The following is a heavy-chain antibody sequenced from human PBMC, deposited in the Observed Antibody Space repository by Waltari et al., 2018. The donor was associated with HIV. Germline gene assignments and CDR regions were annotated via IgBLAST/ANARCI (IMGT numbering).Heavy chain of an antibody. Sequence: EVKLVESGGGAVQTGGSLRLSCEGSGFTFSSHDMDWVRQTPGKGLEWVAQISYDAREKFHGDAVRGRFVVSRDNARNSIFLQMNNLRDDDTGVYFCVRQPLRHDL. CDR3: VRQPLRHDL. CDR1: GFTFSSHD. CDR2: ISYDAREK. V-gene: IGHV3-7*01. J-gene: IGHJ2*01.